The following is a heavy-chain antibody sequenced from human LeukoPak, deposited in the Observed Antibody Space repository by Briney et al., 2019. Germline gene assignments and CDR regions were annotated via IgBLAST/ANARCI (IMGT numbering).Heavy chain of an antibody. V-gene: IGHV3-48*04. D-gene: IGHD6-19*01. CDR2: ISSSSSII. CDR3: AREPAEEKSSGWGVTIDY. J-gene: IGHJ4*02. Sequence: GGSLRLSCAASGFTFSTYTMNWVRQAPGKGLEWVSYISSSSSIIYYADSVKGRFTISRDNAKNSLYLHMNSLRAEDTAVYYCAREPAEEKSSGWGVTIDYWAQGTLVTVSS. CDR1: GFTFSTYT.